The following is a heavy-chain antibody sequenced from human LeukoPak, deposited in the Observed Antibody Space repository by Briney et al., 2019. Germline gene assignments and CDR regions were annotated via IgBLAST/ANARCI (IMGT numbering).Heavy chain of an antibody. CDR2: IHHSGST. CDR3: ARGLVDTGRSRFGY. V-gene: IGHV4-4*02. J-gene: IGHJ4*02. CDR1: GDSISSGNW. Sequence: SGTLSLTCAVSGDSISSGNWWSWVRQPPGKGLEWIGEIHHSGSTNYNPSLKSRVTISVDKPNNQLSLKMTSVTAADTAVYYCARGLVDTGRSRFGYWGQGTLVTVSS. D-gene: IGHD5-12*01.